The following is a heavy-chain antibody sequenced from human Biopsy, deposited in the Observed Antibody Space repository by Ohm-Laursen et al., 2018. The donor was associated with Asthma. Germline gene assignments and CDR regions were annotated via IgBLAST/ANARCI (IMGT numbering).Heavy chain of an antibody. D-gene: IGHD2-15*01. J-gene: IGHJ4*02. CDR1: GFTFGNFW. CDR2: INGDGSQK. V-gene: IGHV3-7*01. Sequence: SLRLSCAASGFTFGNFWMSWGRQTPGKGLEWVATINGDGSQKSYVDSVTGRFTISRDNSKNSLHLEMNSLRAEDTAVYFCARFAQAEEGVFWGQGTLVHVSS. CDR3: ARFAQAEEGVF.